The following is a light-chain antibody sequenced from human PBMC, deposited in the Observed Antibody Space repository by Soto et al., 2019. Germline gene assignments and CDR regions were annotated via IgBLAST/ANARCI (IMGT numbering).Light chain of an antibody. CDR1: QSVSSN. Sequence: EIVMTQSPATLSVSPGERATLSCRASQSVSSNLAWYQQKPGQAPRRLIYGASTRATGIPARFSGSGSGTEFTLTISSLQSEDFAVYYYQQYNNWPPGTFGQGTKLEIK. CDR3: QQYNNWPPGT. J-gene: IGKJ2*02. CDR2: GAS. V-gene: IGKV3-15*01.